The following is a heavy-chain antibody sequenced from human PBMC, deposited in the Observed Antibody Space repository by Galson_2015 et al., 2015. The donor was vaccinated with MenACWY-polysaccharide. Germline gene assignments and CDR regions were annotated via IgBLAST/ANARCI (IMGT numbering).Heavy chain of an antibody. CDR2: TSGNGVKT. D-gene: IGHD6-13*01. Sequence: ASGFTFRSYAMSWVRQAPGKGLEWVSTTSGNGVKTFYSDSVKGRFTISRDNSKNTLYLQMNSLRAEDAAIYYCAKEQWGSNEYWGQGTLVTVSS. J-gene: IGHJ4*02. CDR1: GFTFRSYA. CDR3: AKEQWGSNEY. V-gene: IGHV3-23*01.